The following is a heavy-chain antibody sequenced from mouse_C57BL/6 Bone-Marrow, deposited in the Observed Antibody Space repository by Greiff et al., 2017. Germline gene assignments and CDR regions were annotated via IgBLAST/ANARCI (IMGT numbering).Heavy chain of an antibody. CDR3: AREGIHYGSSDRFDY. V-gene: IGHV1-69*01. J-gene: IGHJ2*01. CDR2: IDPSDSYT. Sequence: QVQLQQSGAELVMPGASVKLSCKASGYTFTSYWMHWVKQRPGQGLEWIGEIDPSDSYTNYNQKFKGKSTLTVDKSSSTAYMQLSSLTSEDSAVYYCAREGIHYGSSDRFDYWGQGTTLTVSS. D-gene: IGHD1-1*01. CDR1: GYTFTSYW.